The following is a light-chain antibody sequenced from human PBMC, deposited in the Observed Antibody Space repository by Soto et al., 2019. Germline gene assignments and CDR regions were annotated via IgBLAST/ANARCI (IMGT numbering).Light chain of an antibody. CDR2: DVT. V-gene: IGLV2-14*01. Sequence: QSALTQPASVSGSPGQSITISCTGTSGDVGGYNYVSWYQRHPGKAPKLIIYDVTNRPSGVSDRFSGFKSGNTASLTISGLRAEDAGDYYCSSYISRTFVVFGGGTKLTVL. J-gene: IGLJ2*01. CDR1: SGDVGGYNY. CDR3: SSYISRTFVV.